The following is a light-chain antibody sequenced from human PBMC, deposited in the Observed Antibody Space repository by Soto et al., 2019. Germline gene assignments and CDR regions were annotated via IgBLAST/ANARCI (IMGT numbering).Light chain of an antibody. V-gene: IGKV3-15*01. Sequence: EIVMTQSPATLCLSPGERATLSCRGSQSVSSKLAWYQQKPGQAPRLLIYGASTRATGIPARFSGSVSGTEFTLTISSLQSQDFAVYYGQQYKNWPPLTFGGGTKVDIK. CDR1: QSVSSK. CDR2: GAS. CDR3: QQYKNWPPLT. J-gene: IGKJ4*01.